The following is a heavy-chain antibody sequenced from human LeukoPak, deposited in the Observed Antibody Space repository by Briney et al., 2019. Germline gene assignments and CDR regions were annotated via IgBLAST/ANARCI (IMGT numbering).Heavy chain of an antibody. CDR1: GGSISSSSYY. Sequence: PSETLSLTCTVSGGSISSSSYYWGWIRQPPGKGLEWIGSIYYSGSTYYNPPLKSRVTISVDTSKNQFSLKLSSVTAADTAVYYCARADEYKTGTPAYFDYWGQGTLVTVSS. V-gene: IGHV4-39*07. J-gene: IGHJ4*02. D-gene: IGHD1-7*01. CDR2: IYYSGST. CDR3: ARADEYKTGTPAYFDY.